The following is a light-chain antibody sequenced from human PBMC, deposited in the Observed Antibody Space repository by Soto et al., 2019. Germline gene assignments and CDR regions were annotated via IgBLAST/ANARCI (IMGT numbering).Light chain of an antibody. CDR1: QGISSY. Sequence: IQLTQSPSSLSASVGDRVTITCRASQGISSYLAWYQQKPGKAPKLLIYGASTLEGGVPFRFGGSGSGTDFTLTISSLQPEDFATYYCQQLNTYPITFGQGTRLEIK. CDR2: GAS. J-gene: IGKJ5*01. CDR3: QQLNTYPIT. V-gene: IGKV1-9*01.